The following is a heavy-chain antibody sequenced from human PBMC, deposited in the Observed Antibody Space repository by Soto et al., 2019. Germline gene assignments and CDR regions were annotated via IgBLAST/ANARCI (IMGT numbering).Heavy chain of an antibody. V-gene: IGHV4-30-4*01. CDR3: ARGRGYSYGLDP. CDR1: GDSISSNNNY. D-gene: IGHD5-18*01. CDR2: ISYSGTT. Sequence: PSETLSLTCTVSGDSISSNNNYWGWIRQPPGEGLEWIGFISYSGTTSYSPSLKSRVAISLDTSKNQFSLSLSSVTAADTAVYYCARGRGYSYGLDPWGQGTLVTVS. J-gene: IGHJ5*02.